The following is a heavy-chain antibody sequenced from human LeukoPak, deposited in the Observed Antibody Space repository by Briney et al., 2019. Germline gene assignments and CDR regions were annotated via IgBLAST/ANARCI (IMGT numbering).Heavy chain of an antibody. V-gene: IGHV3-23*01. CDR3: AKDHKISYDMLDY. CDR1: GFTVSSDY. CDR2: ISGSGGST. J-gene: IGHJ4*02. D-gene: IGHD3-9*01. Sequence: PGGSLRLSCAASGFTVSSDYMSWVRQAPGKGLEWVSAISGSGGSTYYADSVKGRFTISRDNSKNTLYLQMNSLRAEDTAVYYCAKDHKISYDMLDYWGQGTLVTVSS.